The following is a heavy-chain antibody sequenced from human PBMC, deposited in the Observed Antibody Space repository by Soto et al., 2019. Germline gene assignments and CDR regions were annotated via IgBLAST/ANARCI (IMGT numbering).Heavy chain of an antibody. J-gene: IGHJ4*02. CDR3: GRRFSSSSSHVDY. D-gene: IGHD6-6*01. V-gene: IGHV1-2*02. CDR2: ISPDSGGT. CDR1: GYRFIGYF. Sequence: ASVKVSRKTSGYRFIGYFIHWVRQAPGQGLEWMGWISPDSGGTNYAQKFRGRVTMTRDKSISTAYMELSSLRSDDTAVYYCGRRFSSSSSHVDYWGQGTLVTVSS.